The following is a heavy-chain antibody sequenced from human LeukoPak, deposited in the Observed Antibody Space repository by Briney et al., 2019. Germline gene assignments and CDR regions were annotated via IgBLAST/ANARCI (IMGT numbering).Heavy chain of an antibody. Sequence: GGSLRLSCAASGFTFSSYEMNWVRQAPGKGLEWVSYISSSGSTIYYADSVKGRFTISRDNAKNSLYLQMNSLRAEDTAVYYCARDGGPAYSSSWYHYWGQGTLVTVSS. CDR3: ARDGGPAYSSSWYHY. CDR2: ISSSGSTI. D-gene: IGHD6-13*01. CDR1: GFTFSSYE. V-gene: IGHV3-48*03. J-gene: IGHJ4*02.